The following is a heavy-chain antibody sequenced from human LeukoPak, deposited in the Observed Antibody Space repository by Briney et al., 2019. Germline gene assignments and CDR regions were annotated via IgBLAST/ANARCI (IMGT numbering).Heavy chain of an antibody. J-gene: IGHJ4*02. Sequence: GGSLRLSCAASGFTFSSCGMHWVRQAPGKGLEWVAVIWYDGSNKYYADSVKGRFTISRDNSKNTLYLQMNSLRAEDTAAYYCARVRTRGAMALDYWGQGTLVTVSS. V-gene: IGHV3-33*01. CDR1: GFTFSSCG. D-gene: IGHD3-16*01. CDR2: IWYDGSNK. CDR3: ARVRTRGAMALDY.